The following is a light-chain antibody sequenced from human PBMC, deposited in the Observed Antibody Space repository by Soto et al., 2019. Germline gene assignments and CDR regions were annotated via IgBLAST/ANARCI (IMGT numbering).Light chain of an antibody. V-gene: IGLV2-14*01. Sequence: QSALTQPASVSGSPGQSITISCTGTSSDVGAYNYVSWYQQHPGKAPKLMIYDVSNRPSGISNRFSGSKSGNTASLTISRLQAEDEADYYCSSYTSRSTPYFFGTGTKVTVL. CDR3: SSYTSRSTPYF. CDR2: DVS. CDR1: SSDVGAYNY. J-gene: IGLJ1*01.